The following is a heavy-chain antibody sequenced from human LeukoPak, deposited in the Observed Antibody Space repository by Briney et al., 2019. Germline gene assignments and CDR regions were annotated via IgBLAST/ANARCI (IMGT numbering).Heavy chain of an antibody. J-gene: IGHJ4*02. CDR3: AREGHYGAIDY. D-gene: IGHD4/OR15-4a*01. CDR1: GGSISSSSYY. CDR2: IYTSGST. Sequence: PSETLSLTCTVSGGSISSSSYYWGWIRQPPGKGPEWIGRIYTSGSTNYNPSLKSRVTLSVDTSKNQFSLKLSSVTAADTAVYYCAREGHYGAIDYWGQGTLVTVSS. V-gene: IGHV4-39*07.